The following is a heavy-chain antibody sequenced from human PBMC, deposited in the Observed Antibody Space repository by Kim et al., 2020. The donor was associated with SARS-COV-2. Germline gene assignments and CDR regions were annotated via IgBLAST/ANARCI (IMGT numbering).Heavy chain of an antibody. D-gene: IGHD5-18*01. CDR2: ISAYNGNT. Sequence: ASVKVSCKASGYTFTSYGISWVRQAPGQGLEWMGWISAYNGNTNYAQKLQGRVTMTTDTSTSTAYMELRSLRSDDTAVYYCAREGGNLWLGDYYYYGMDVWGQGTTVTVSS. J-gene: IGHJ6*02. CDR1: GYTFTSYG. CDR3: AREGGNLWLGDYYYYGMDV. V-gene: IGHV1-18*01.